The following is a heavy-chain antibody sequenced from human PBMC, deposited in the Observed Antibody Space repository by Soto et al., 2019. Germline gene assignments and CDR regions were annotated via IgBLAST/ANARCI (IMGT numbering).Heavy chain of an antibody. J-gene: IGHJ5*02. D-gene: IGHD1-1*01. Sequence: ASVKVSCKASGYTFTSYYMNWVRQAPGQGLEWLGIINPSGGYTTYARVLEGRITVTSQASTSTVYMEISSLRSDDTAFYFCGRERPHAWFDPWGQGTLVTVSS. CDR1: GYTFTSYY. CDR2: INPSGGYT. V-gene: IGHV1-46*01. CDR3: GRERPHAWFDP.